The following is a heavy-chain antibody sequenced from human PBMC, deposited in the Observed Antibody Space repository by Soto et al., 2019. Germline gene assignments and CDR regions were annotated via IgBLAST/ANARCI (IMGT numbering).Heavy chain of an antibody. CDR3: AKTDYDFWGGFGNPGPYYFDY. D-gene: IGHD3-3*01. J-gene: IGHJ4*02. V-gene: IGHV3-23*01. CDR1: GFTFSSYA. Sequence: GGLRLSCAASGFTFSSYAMSWVRQAPGKGLEWVSAISGSGGSTYTADYVKGRFTISREKSKNTLYLQMNSLRAEETAVNYCAKTDYDFWGGFGNPGPYYFDYWGQGTLVTVSS. CDR2: ISGSGGST.